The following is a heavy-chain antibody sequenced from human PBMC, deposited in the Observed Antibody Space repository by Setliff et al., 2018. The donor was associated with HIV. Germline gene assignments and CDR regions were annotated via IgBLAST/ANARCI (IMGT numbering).Heavy chain of an antibody. Sequence: PGGSLRLSCAASGFTFSSHNMNWVRQAPGKGLEWVSSISPSGSYIYYADSMKGRFTISRDNARNSLYLQMSSLRVEDTAVYYCARGDTTPIYPNYMDVWGKGTTVTVSS. CDR1: GFTFSSHN. D-gene: IGHD3-16*01. CDR2: ISPSGSYI. J-gene: IGHJ6*03. CDR3: ARGDTTPIYPNYMDV. V-gene: IGHV3-21*01.